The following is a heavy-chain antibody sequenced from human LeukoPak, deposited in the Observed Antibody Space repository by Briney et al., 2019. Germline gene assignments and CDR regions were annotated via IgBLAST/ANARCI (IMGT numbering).Heavy chain of an antibody. J-gene: IGHJ4*02. CDR1: GGPISSSSYY. D-gene: IGHD3-3*01. CDR2: IYYSGST. V-gene: IGHV4-39*01. CDR3: ARHIPYYDFWSGYRPCFDY. Sequence: SETLSLTCTVSGGPISSSSYYWGWIRQPPGKGLEWIGSIYYSGSTYYNPSLKSRVTISVDTSKNQFSLKLSSVTAADTAVYYCARHIPYYDFWSGYRPCFDYWGQGTLVTVSS.